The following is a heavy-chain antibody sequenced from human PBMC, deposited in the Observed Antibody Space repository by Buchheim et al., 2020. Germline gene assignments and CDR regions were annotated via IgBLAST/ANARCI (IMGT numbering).Heavy chain of an antibody. D-gene: IGHD3-10*01. CDR2: ISTSGST. V-gene: IGHV3-23*04. J-gene: IGHJ5*02. CDR1: GFTFSSYG. Sequence: VQLVESGGGVVQPGRSLRLSCAASGFTFSSYGMHWVRQAPGKGLQWVSAISTSGSTYYADSVKGRFTISRDNSMDTLFLQMNSLRAEDTGVYYCARLGFGSRSYYERTHANWFDPWGQGT. CDR3: ARLGFGSRSYYERTHANWFDP.